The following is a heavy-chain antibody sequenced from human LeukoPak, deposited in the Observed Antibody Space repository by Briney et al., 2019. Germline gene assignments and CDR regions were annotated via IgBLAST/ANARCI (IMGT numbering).Heavy chain of an antibody. J-gene: IGHJ4*02. CDR2: IYYSGST. CDR1: GGSISSYY. V-gene: IGHV4-59*01. Sequence: PSETLSLTCTVSGGSISSYYWSWIRQPLGKGLEWIGYIYYSGSTNYNPSLKSRVTISVDTSKNQFSLKLSSVTAADTAVYYCARWRDGYNSGFDYWGQGTLVTVSS. D-gene: IGHD5-24*01. CDR3: ARWRDGYNSGFDY.